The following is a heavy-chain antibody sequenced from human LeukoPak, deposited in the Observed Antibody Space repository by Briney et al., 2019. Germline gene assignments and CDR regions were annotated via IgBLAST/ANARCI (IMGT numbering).Heavy chain of an antibody. CDR1: GFTFNNAW. D-gene: IGHD3-22*01. V-gene: IGHV3-15*01. CDR2: IKSKTDGGTT. J-gene: IGHJ4*02. Sequence: PGGSLRLSCAASGFTFNNAWMSWVRQAPGKGLEWVGRIKSKTDGGTTDYAAPVKGRFTISRDDSKNTLYLQMNSLKIEDTAVYYCTTVLWYYYDTTGYLWSNWGQGTLVTVSS. CDR3: TTVLWYYYDTTGYLWSN.